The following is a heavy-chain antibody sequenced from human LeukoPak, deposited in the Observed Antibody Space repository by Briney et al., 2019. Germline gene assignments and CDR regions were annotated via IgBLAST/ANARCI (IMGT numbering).Heavy chain of an antibody. CDR2: IIPILGIA. D-gene: IGHD2-2*01. CDR1: GGTFSSYA. Sequence: ASVKVPCKASGGTFSSYAISWVRQAPGQGLEWMGRIIPILGIANYAQKFQGRVTITADKSTSTAYMELSSLRSEDTAVYYCARGGGVVVFYGMDVWGQGTTVTVSS. V-gene: IGHV1-69*04. J-gene: IGHJ6*02. CDR3: ARGGGVVVFYGMDV.